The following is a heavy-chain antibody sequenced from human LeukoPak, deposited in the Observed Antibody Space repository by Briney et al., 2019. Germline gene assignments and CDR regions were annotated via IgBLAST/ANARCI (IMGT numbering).Heavy chain of an antibody. J-gene: IGHJ4*02. CDR2: IYTSGST. D-gene: IGHD2-15*01. Sequence: PSETLSLTCTVSGGSISSYYWSWIRQPAGKGLEWIGRIYTSGSTNYNPSLKSRVTMSVDTSKNQFSLKLSSVTAADTAVYYCARDPGDPATYYFDYWGQGTLVTVSS. CDR3: ARDPGDPATYYFDY. CDR1: GGSISSYY. V-gene: IGHV4-4*07.